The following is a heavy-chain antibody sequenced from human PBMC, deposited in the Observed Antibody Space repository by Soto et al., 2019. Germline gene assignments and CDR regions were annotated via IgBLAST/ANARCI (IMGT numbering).Heavy chain of an antibody. CDR2: ISYVGNIE. V-gene: IGHV3-30*03. CDR1: GFAFSNYG. J-gene: IGHJ4*02. Sequence: QVQLVESGGGVVQPGRSLRLSCAASGFAFSNYGMHWVRQAPGKGLAWVASISYVGNIEYYADFVKGGVTISRDNSNNAVFVQRSSLRAEDTAVYYWARCWGPMSAHVDDYWGQGTLVTVSS. CDR3: ARCWGPMSAHVDDY. D-gene: IGHD3-16*01.